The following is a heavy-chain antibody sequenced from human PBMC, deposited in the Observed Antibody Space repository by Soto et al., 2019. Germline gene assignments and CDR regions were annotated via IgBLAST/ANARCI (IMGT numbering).Heavy chain of an antibody. V-gene: IGHV3-23*01. D-gene: IGHD5-18*01. J-gene: IGHJ4*02. CDR3: ANFLDRYMVTCPDY. CDR1: GFTYSTYT. CDR2: IRNSGGRT. Sequence: GSLRLSCAASGFTYSTYTMNWVRQAPVKGLEWVSTIRNSGGRTYYADSVKGRFTISRDNSANTLYLQMNSLRAEDTAIYYCANFLDRYMVTCPDYSCPTPLVTVFS.